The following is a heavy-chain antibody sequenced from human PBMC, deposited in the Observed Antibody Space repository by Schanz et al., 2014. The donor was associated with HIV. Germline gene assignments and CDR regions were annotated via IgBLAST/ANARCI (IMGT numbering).Heavy chain of an antibody. CDR3: ARRGNQSPTKGGCVDY. CDR1: GFMFNNYA. D-gene: IGHD1-26*01. J-gene: IGHJ4*02. Sequence: EVQLVESGGDLVQPGGSLKLSCTASGFMFNNYAMAWVRQAPGKGLEWVSTISSSGRSIFYTDPVKGRFTISRDNSKNTLYLQMKRLRVEDTALYYCARRGNQSPTKGGCVDYWGQGVLVTVSS. V-gene: IGHV3-23*04. CDR2: ISSSGRSI.